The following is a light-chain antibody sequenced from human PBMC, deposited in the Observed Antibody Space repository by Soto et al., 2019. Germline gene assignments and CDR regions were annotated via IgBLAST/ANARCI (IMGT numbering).Light chain of an antibody. CDR1: QSVSSNY. CDR2: GAS. J-gene: IGKJ2*01. Sequence: EIVLTQSPGTLSLSPGERATLSCRASQSVSSNYLAWYQQTPGQAPRLLIYGASSRATGIPDRFSGSGSGTDFNLTISRLEPEDFAVYYCQQYGSSSYTFGQGTKLEIK. CDR3: QQYGSSSYT. V-gene: IGKV3-20*01.